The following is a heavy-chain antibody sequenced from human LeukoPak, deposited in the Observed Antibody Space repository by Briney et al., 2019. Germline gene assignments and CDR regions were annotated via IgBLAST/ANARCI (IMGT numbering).Heavy chain of an antibody. D-gene: IGHD3-22*01. J-gene: IGHJ4*02. CDR1: GGSISSSSYY. V-gene: IGHV4-39*01. Sequence: SETLSLTCTVSGGSISSSSYYWGWIRQPPGTGLEWIGSIYYSGSTYYNRSLKSRVTISVDTSKNQFSLNLSSVTAADTAVYYCARLYYDSSGYYQICYFDYWGQGTLVTVSS. CDR3: ARLYYDSSGYYQICYFDY. CDR2: IYYSGST.